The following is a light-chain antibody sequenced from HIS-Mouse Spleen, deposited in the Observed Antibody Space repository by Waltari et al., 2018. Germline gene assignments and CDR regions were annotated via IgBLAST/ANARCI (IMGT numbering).Light chain of an antibody. CDR3: AAWDDSLNGWV. V-gene: IGLV1-44*01. J-gene: IGLJ3*02. CDR1: SSNIGSNT. Sequence: TQPPSASGTPGQRVTISCSGSSSNIGSNTVNWYQQLPGTAPKLLIYSNNQRPSGVPDRFSGSKSGTSAALAISGLQSEDEADYYCAAWDDSLNGWVFGGGTKLTVL. CDR2: SNN.